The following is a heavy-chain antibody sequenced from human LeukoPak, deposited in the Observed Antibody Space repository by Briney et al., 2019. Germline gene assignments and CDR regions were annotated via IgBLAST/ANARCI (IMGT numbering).Heavy chain of an antibody. CDR2: IYTSGST. V-gene: IGHV4-4*07. Sequence: SETLSLTCTVSGGSISSYYWSWIRQPAGKGLEWIGRIYTSGSTNYNPSLKSQVTMSVDTSKNQFSLKLSSVTAADTAVYYCARFGSSTTYYYYMDAWGKGTTVTVSS. J-gene: IGHJ6*03. D-gene: IGHD2-2*01. CDR1: GGSISSYY. CDR3: ARFGSSTTYYYYMDA.